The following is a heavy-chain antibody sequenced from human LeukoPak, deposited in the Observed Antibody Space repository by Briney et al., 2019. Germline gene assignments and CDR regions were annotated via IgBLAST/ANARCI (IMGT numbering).Heavy chain of an antibody. V-gene: IGHV1-18*04. J-gene: IGHJ4*02. Sequence: ASVEVSCKASGYTFASYGISWVRQAPGQGLEWMGWISAYNGNTNYAQKLQGRVTMTTDTSTSTAYMELRSLRSDDTAVYYCARDIRDQLPYYWGQGTLVTVSS. CDR2: ISAYNGNT. CDR1: GYTFASYG. CDR3: ARDIRDQLPYY. D-gene: IGHD2-2*01.